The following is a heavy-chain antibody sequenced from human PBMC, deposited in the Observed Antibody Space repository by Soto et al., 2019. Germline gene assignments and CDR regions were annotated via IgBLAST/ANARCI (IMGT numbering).Heavy chain of an antibody. Sequence: SSETLSLTCTVSGGSVSSGSYYWSWIRQPPGKGLEWIGYIYYSGSTNYNPSLKSRVTISVDTSKNQFSLKLSSVTAADTAVYYCSRRYGDYFDYWGQGTLVTVSS. CDR1: GGSVSSGSYY. CDR2: IYYSGST. J-gene: IGHJ4*02. D-gene: IGHD4-17*01. V-gene: IGHV4-61*01. CDR3: SRRYGDYFDY.